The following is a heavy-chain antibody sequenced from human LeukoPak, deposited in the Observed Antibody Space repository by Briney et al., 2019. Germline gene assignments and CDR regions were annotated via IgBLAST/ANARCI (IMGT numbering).Heavy chain of an antibody. D-gene: IGHD2-21*02. CDR3: ARNRGVVVTAILDY. CDR2: ISSSSSTI. Sequence: PGGSLRLSCAASGFTFSSYSMNWVRQAPGKGLEWVSYISSSSSTIYYADSVKGRFTISRDNAKNSLYLQMNSLRAEDTAVYYCARNRGVVVTAILDYWGQGTLVTVSS. V-gene: IGHV3-48*01. J-gene: IGHJ4*02. CDR1: GFTFSSYS.